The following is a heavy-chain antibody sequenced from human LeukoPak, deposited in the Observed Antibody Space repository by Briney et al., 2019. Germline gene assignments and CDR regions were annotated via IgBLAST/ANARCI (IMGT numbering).Heavy chain of an antibody. CDR3: ARDRGYYDSSGYYGGYYFDY. J-gene: IGHJ4*02. V-gene: IGHV3-30*04. CDR1: GFTFSSYA. Sequence: GRSLRLSCAASGFTFSSYAMHWVRQAPGKGLEWVAVISYDGSNKYYADSVKGRFTISRDNSKNTLYLQMNSLRAEDTAVYYCARDRGYYDSSGYYGGYYFDYWGQGTLVTVSS. D-gene: IGHD3-22*01. CDR2: ISYDGSNK.